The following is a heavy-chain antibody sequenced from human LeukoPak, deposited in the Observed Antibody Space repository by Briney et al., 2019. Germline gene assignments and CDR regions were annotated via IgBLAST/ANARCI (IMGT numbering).Heavy chain of an antibody. V-gene: IGHV4-38-2*02. D-gene: IGHD3-22*01. CDR1: GYSISSGYY. J-gene: IGHJ4*02. CDR3: ARGVTDYYDSSGYYPDY. Sequence: SETLSLTCTVSGYSISSGYYWDWIRQPPGKGLEWIGNIYHSGNTYYNPSLKSRVTISVDTSKNQFSLKLNSVTAADTAVYYCARGVTDYYDSSGYYPDYWGQGTLVTVSS. CDR2: IYHSGNT.